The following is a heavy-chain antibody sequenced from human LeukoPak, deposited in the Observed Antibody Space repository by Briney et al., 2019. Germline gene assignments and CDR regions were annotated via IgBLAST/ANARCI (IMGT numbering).Heavy chain of an antibody. CDR2: IYSGGST. CDR1: GLTASSTY. J-gene: IGHJ4*02. Sequence: GGSLRPSCVASGLTASSTYMSWVRQTPGKGLEWVSVIYSGGSTYYADSVKGRFTISRDNSKNTLYLQMNSLRAEDTAVYYCARDLLDWYFGYRGPGTLVTVSS. D-gene: IGHD3-9*01. V-gene: IGHV3-66*01. CDR3: ARDLLDWYFGY.